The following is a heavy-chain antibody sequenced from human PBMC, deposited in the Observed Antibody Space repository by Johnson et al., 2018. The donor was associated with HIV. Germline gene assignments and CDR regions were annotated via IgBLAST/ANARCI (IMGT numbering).Heavy chain of an antibody. V-gene: IGHV3-15*01. CDR2: IKSKTDGGTT. CDR1: GFTFSNAW. Sequence: VQLVESGGDLVKPGGSLRLSCAASGFTFSNAWMNWVRQAPGKGLEWVGRIKSKTDGGTTDYAAPVKGRFTISRDNSKNTLYLQMNSLRAEDTAVYYCAKDRGGSYLLFGAFDIWGQGTMVTVSS. J-gene: IGHJ3*02. CDR3: AKDRGGSYLLFGAFDI. D-gene: IGHD1-26*01.